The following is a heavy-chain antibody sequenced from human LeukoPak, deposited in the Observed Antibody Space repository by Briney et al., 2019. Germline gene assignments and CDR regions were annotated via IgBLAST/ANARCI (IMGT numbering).Heavy chain of an antibody. CDR3: ARDGGSSWYFDY. CDR2: ISGSSSYI. Sequence: GGSLRLSCAASGFTFSSYSMNWVRQAPGKGLEWVSSISGSSSYIYYADSVKGRFTISRDNAKNSLYLQMSSLRAEDTAVYYCARDGGSSWYFDYWGQGTLVTVSS. V-gene: IGHV3-21*01. D-gene: IGHD6-13*01. J-gene: IGHJ4*02. CDR1: GFTFSSYS.